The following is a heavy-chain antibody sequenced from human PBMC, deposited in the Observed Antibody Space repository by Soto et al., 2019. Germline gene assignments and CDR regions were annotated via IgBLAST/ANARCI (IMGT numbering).Heavy chain of an antibody. CDR2: ISYDGRNK. V-gene: IGHV3-30*18. D-gene: IGHD2-2*01. CDR1: GFTFSSYD. J-gene: IGHJ6*02. Sequence: SLRLSCAASGFTFSSYDMHWVRQAPGKGLEWVAVISYDGRNKYYADSVKGRLTISRDNSKNTLFLQMNSLRTEDTAMYYCAKGQHCSSTSCYFYYYGMDVWGQGIKVTVSS. CDR3: AKGQHCSSTSCYFYYYGMDV.